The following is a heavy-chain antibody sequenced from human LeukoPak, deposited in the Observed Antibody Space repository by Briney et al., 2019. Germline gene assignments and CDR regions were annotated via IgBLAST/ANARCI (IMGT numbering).Heavy chain of an antibody. CDR3: ARSSSGWYDYFDY. CDR2: IYSAGST. V-gene: IGHV3-66*01. Sequence: GGSLRLSCAASGFXVSSKYMSWVRQAPGKGLEWVSIIYSAGSTYYADSVKGRFTISRDNSKNTLYLQMNNLRAEDTAVYYCARSSSGWYDYFDYWGHGTLVTVSS. J-gene: IGHJ4*01. D-gene: IGHD6-19*01. CDR1: GFXVSSKY.